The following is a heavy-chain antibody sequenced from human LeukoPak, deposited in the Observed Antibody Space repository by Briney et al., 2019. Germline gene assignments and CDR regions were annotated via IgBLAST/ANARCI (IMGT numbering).Heavy chain of an antibody. V-gene: IGHV3-30*03. CDR3: ATVYYYDSSGYSDAFDI. CDR2: ISYDGSNK. J-gene: IGHJ3*02. Sequence: GGSLRLSCAASGFTFSRYGMSWVRQAPGKGLEWVAVISYDGSNKYYADSVKGRFTISRDNSKNTLYLQMNSLRAEDTAVYYCATVYYYDSSGYSDAFDIWGQGTMVTVSS. CDR1: GFTFSRYG. D-gene: IGHD3-22*01.